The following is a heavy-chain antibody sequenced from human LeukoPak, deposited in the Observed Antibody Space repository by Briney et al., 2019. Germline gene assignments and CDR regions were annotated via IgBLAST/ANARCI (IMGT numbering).Heavy chain of an antibody. CDR2: INHSGST. J-gene: IGHJ3*02. CDR1: GGSFSGYY. Sequence: SETLSLTCAVYGGSFSGYYWSWIRQPPGKGLEWIGEINHSGSTNYNPSLKSRVTISVDTSKNQFSLKLSSVTAADTAVYYCARMGSSGHDVFDIWGQGTMVTVSS. V-gene: IGHV4-34*01. D-gene: IGHD3-22*01. CDR3: ARMGSSGHDVFDI.